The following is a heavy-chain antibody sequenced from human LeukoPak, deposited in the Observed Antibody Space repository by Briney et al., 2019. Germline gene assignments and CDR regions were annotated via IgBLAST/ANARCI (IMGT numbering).Heavy chain of an antibody. CDR1: GDTFSSCG. CDR3: ARVQDGYNGVGYFDY. Sequence: GASVKVSCKASGDTFSSCGITWVRQAPGQGLEWMGGIIPVFGAANYAHNFQGRVTITADESTSTVYMDLSSLRSEDTAVYYCARVQDGYNGVGYFDYWGQGALVTVSS. J-gene: IGHJ4*02. CDR2: IIPVFGAA. V-gene: IGHV1-69*13. D-gene: IGHD5-24*01.